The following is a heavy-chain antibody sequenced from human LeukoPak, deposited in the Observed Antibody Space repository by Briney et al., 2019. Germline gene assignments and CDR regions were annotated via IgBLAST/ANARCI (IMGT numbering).Heavy chain of an antibody. CDR3: ARGPSGWGSLDS. J-gene: IGHJ4*02. Sequence: PGGSLRLSCAASGFTFSSYWMHWVRQAPGKGLVWVSRIKSDGSSTNYADSVKGRFTISRDNAKNTLYLQVKSLRAEDTAVYYCARGPSGWGSLDSWGQGTLVTVSS. V-gene: IGHV3-74*01. CDR2: IKSDGSST. D-gene: IGHD7-27*01. CDR1: GFTFSSYW.